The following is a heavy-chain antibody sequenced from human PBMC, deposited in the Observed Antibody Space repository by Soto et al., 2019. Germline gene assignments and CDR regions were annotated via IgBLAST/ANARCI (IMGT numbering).Heavy chain of an antibody. CDR1: GGSISSYY. D-gene: IGHD3-10*01. CDR3: XXQXPGPYGSGRYFDY. J-gene: IGHJ4*02. V-gene: IGHV4-59*08. Sequence: QVQLQESGPGLVKPSETLSLTCTVSGGSISSYYWSWIRQPPGKGLEWIGYIYYSGSTNYNPSLKSRVTISVDTSKNQFSLKLSSVTAADTAXXXXXXQXPGPYGSGRYFDYWGQGTLVTVSS. CDR2: IYYSGST.